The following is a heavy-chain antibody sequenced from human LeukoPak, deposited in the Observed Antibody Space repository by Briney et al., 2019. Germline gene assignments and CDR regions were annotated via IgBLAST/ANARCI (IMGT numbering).Heavy chain of an antibody. Sequence: GGSLRLSCAASGFTFSNYAMSWVRQAPGKGLEWVSGISASGGSTYYAHSVNGRFTISRDNSKNTVSLQMDSLGAKDTALYYCAKSNGYTNSWYDYWGQGTLVSVSS. CDR2: ISASGGST. J-gene: IGHJ4*02. CDR3: AKSNGYTNSWYDY. V-gene: IGHV3-23*01. D-gene: IGHD6-13*01. CDR1: GFTFSNYA.